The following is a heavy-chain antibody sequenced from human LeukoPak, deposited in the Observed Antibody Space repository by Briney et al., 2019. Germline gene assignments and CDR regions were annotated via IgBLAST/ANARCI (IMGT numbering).Heavy chain of an antibody. D-gene: IGHD7-27*01. Sequence: SQTLSLTCDISGDSVSNNTAAWNWIRQSPSRGLEWLGRTYYRSKWSTDYAVSVKSRITINPDTSKNQFSLQLNSVTPEDTAVYYCARLENWAFDYWGQGTLITVSS. CDR3: ARLENWAFDY. J-gene: IGHJ4*02. V-gene: IGHV6-1*01. CDR2: TYYRSKWST. CDR1: GDSVSNNTAA.